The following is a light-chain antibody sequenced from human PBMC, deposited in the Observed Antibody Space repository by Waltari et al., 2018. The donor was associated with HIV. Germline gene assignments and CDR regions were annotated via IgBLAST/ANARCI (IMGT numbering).Light chain of an antibody. V-gene: IGLV4-69*01. CDR1: SGHTHYA. J-gene: IGLJ2*01. Sequence: QLGLTQSPSASASLGASVKLTCTLSSGHTHYAIPRHPQRPEKGPRFLMRLNSNGSHTKGDGIPDRFSGSSSGAERYLTISSLQSEDETDYFCQTWGSGIVVFGGGTTLTVL. CDR3: QTWGSGIVV. CDR2: LNSNGSH.